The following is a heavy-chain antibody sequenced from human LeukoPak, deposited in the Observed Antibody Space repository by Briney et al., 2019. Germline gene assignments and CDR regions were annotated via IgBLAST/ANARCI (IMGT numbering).Heavy chain of an antibody. CDR1: GGSISSGGYY. D-gene: IGHD3-10*01. V-gene: IGHV4-31*03. Sequence: SETLSLTCTVSGGSISSGGYYWSWIRQHPGKGLEWIGYIYYSGSTYYNPSLKSRVTISVDTSKNQFSLKLSSVTAADTAVYHCARVGHGSGSYSFDYWGQGTLVTVSS. CDR3: ARVGHGSGSYSFDY. CDR2: IYYSGST. J-gene: IGHJ4*02.